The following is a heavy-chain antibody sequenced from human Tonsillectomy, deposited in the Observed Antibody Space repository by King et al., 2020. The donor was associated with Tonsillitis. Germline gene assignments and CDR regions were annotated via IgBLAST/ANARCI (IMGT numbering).Heavy chain of an antibody. D-gene: IGHD6-13*01. Sequence: VPLQESGPGLVKPSQTLSLTCTVSGGSISGGSSYWRWIRQPAGKGLEWIGRIYTSGSANYNPSLKSRVTMSVDTSQNQFSLRLSSVTAAETAVYYCARGAIAAPIDSWGQGTLVTVSS. J-gene: IGHJ4*02. V-gene: IGHV4-61*02. CDR2: IYTSGSA. CDR1: GGSISGGSSY. CDR3: ARGAIAAPIDS.